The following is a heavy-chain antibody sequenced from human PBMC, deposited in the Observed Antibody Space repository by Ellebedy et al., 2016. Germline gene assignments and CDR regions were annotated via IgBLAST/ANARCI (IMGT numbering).Heavy chain of an antibody. V-gene: IGHV5-51*01. CDR3: ARRDTYYYGSGSYAHYGMDV. J-gene: IGHJ6*02. CDR2: IYPGDSDT. Sequence: GESLKISCKGSGYSFTSYWIGWVRQMPGKGLEWMGIIYPGDSDTRYSPSFQGQVTISADKSISTAYLQWSSLKASDTAMYYCARRDTYYYGSGSYAHYGMDVWGQGTTVTVSS. CDR1: GYSFTSYW. D-gene: IGHD3-10*01.